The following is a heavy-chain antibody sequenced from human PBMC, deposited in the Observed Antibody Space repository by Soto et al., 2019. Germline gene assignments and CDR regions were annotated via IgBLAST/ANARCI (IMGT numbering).Heavy chain of an antibody. D-gene: IGHD1-26*01. Sequence: PGWSMGIACAASRLRVWSSSMNWVRQTTGKGLEWVSSISSSSSYIYYADSVKGRFTISRDNAQNSLYLQMNSPTGEDTAVYYCARSRNASYNGYFDYWGQGTLVTVSS. CDR2: ISSSSSYI. CDR3: ARSRNASYNGYFDY. V-gene: IGHV3-21*01. CDR1: RLRVWSSS. J-gene: IGHJ4*02.